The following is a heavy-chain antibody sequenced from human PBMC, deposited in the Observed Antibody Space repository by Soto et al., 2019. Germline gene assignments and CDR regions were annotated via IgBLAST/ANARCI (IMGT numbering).Heavy chain of an antibody. CDR2: IYYSGRT. J-gene: IGHJ4*02. CDR1: GGSISSSSYY. V-gene: IGHV4-39*01. CDR3: AIAPIVVVPAAIGYFDY. D-gene: IGHD2-2*01. Sequence: QLQLQESGPGLVKPSETLSLTCTVSGGSISSSSYYWGWIRQPPGKGLEWIGSIYYSGRTHYNPSLKSRVTYSVDTSKNRFSLKLGSVTAADTAVYYCAIAPIVVVPAAIGYFDYWGQGTLVTVSS.